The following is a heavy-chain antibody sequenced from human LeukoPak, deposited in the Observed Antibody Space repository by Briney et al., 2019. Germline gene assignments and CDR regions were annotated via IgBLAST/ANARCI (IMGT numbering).Heavy chain of an antibody. D-gene: IGHD2-15*01. CDR3: AKDPSGAYPYYFDY. CDR1: GFTFSSNG. J-gene: IGHJ4*02. Sequence: GGSLRLSCGASGFTFSSNGMHWVRQAPGKGLEWVAFIPYDGSKKHYADSVKGRFTISRDNSKNTLYLQMNSLRAEDTALYYCAKDPSGAYPYYFDYWGQGTLVTVSS. V-gene: IGHV3-30*02. CDR2: IPYDGSKK.